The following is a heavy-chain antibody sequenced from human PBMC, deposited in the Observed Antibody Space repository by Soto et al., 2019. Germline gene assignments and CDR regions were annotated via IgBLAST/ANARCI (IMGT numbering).Heavy chain of an antibody. J-gene: IGHJ6*02. D-gene: IGHD2-15*01. Sequence: PGGSLRLSCAASGFTFSSYIMNWVRQAPGKGLEWVSYISSSSSTIYYADSVKGRFTISRDNAKNSLYLQMNSLRDEDTAVYYCARDRRYCSGGSCYSGYYYGMDVWGQGTTVTVSS. V-gene: IGHV3-48*02. CDR1: GFTFSSYI. CDR2: ISSSSSTI. CDR3: ARDRRYCSGGSCYSGYYYGMDV.